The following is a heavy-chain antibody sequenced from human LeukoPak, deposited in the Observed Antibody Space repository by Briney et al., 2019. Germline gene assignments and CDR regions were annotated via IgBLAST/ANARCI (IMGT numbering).Heavy chain of an antibody. CDR3: AREALGYYDSSGSYYFDY. CDR1: GGTFSSYA. V-gene: IGHV1-69*13. D-gene: IGHD3-22*01. CDR2: IIPIFGTA. Sequence: SVKVSCKASGGTFSSYAISWVRQAPGQGLEWMGGIIPIFGTANYAQKFQGRVTITADESTSTTYMELSSLRSEDTAVYYCAREALGYYDSSGSYYFDYWGQGTLVTVSS. J-gene: IGHJ4*02.